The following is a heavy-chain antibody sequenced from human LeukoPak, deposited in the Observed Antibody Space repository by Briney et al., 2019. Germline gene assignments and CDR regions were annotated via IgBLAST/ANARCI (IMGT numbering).Heavy chain of an antibody. CDR2: ISGSGGST. CDR1: GFTFSSYA. Sequence: PGGSLRLSCAASGFTFSSYAMSWVRQAPGKGLEWVSAISGSGGSTYYADSVKGRFTISRDNSKNTLYQQVNSLRAEDTAVYYCARRIQLWSRPFDYWGQGTLVTVSS. J-gene: IGHJ4*02. CDR3: ARRIQLWSRPFDY. V-gene: IGHV3-23*01. D-gene: IGHD5-18*01.